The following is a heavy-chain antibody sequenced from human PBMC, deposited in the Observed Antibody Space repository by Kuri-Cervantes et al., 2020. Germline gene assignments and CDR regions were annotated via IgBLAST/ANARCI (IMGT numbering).Heavy chain of an antibody. D-gene: IGHD3-10*01. CDR1: GXXXXDXA. Sequence: AXSGXXXXDXASXWVRXAPGKGXEWXXSIXXXSGXXGYAGSVKSXFXXSRHNAKNSLXXXMNSLRAEDTGXXYCAXXGESRFRELXYTRWFDHWGQGTLVTVSS. CDR3: AXXGESRFRELXYTRWFDH. J-gene: IGHJ5*02. CDR2: IXXXSGXX. V-gene: IGHV3-9*01.